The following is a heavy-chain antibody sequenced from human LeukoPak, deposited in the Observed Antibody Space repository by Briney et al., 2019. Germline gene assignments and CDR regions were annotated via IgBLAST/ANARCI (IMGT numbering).Heavy chain of an antibody. CDR1: GFSFSSYW. CDR3: ASHSYGYNH. J-gene: IGHJ5*02. V-gene: IGHV3-7*01. D-gene: IGHD3-16*01. Sequence: GGSLRLSCAASGFSFSSYWMTWVRQAPGKGLEWVANIKQDGSEKYYVDSVKGRFTISRDNARNSLYLQMNSLGAEDTAVYYCASHSYGYNHWGQGTLVIVSS. CDR2: IKQDGSEK.